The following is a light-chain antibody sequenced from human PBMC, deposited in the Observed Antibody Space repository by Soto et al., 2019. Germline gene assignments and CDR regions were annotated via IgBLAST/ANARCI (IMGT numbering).Light chain of an antibody. CDR3: VQFSHFPRT. Sequence: DIVMPQTPLSSPVTLGQPASISCRSSQSLVYSDGNTYLSWLQQRPGQPPRLLIYQVSNRFSGVPGRFSGSGAVTDFTLKISRVEAEDVGIYYCVQFSHFPRTFGQGTKVEIK. CDR2: QVS. V-gene: IGKV2-24*01. CDR1: QSLVYSDGNTY. J-gene: IGKJ1*01.